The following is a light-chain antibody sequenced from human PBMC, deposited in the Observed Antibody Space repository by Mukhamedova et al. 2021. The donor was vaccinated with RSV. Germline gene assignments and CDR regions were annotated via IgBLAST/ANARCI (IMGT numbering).Light chain of an antibody. CDR3: QQYDTAPRT. Sequence: WYQRRVHGETPKLLIYGGSTLHSGVPSRFSGSGSGTDFTLTINNLQPVDVATYYCQQYDTAPRTFGQGTNVEIK. J-gene: IGKJ1*01. V-gene: IGKV1-27*01. CDR2: GGS.